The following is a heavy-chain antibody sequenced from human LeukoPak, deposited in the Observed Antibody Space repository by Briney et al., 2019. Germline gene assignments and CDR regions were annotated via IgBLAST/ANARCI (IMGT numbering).Heavy chain of an antibody. V-gene: IGHV3-30*18. J-gene: IGHJ4*02. Sequence: GGSLRLSCGASGFTFSNYCMHSVRQAPGKWLEWVAVISSDGSNKYYADSVKGRFTISKDNSKNTLFLQMNSLRAEDTAVYYCAKDGLWFGDLTYFDYWGQGTLVTVSS. CDR1: GFTFSNYC. CDR3: AKDGLWFGDLTYFDY. D-gene: IGHD3-10*01. CDR2: ISSDGSNK.